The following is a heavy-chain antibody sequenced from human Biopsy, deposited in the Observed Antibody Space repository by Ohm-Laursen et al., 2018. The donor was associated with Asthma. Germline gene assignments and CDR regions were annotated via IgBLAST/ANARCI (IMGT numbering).Heavy chain of an antibody. Sequence: PETLSLTCTVSGGSISSYYWSWIRQPPGKGLEWIGYIYYSGSTNYNPSLKSRVTISVDTSKNQFSLKLSSVTAADTAVYYCASGGIAVAGPSHYYYYYGMDVWGQGTTVTVSS. V-gene: IGHV4-59*01. D-gene: IGHD6-19*01. CDR3: ASGGIAVAGPSHYYYYYGMDV. CDR2: IYYSGST. CDR1: GGSISSYY. J-gene: IGHJ6*02.